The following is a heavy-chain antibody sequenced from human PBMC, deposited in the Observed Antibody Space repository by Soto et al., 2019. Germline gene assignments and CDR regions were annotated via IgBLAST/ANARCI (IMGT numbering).Heavy chain of an antibody. J-gene: IGHJ4*02. CDR3: ARIGVSSGHESPDFDS. Sequence: SVKVSCKASGDTFGRNAIHWVRQAPGQGLEWMGGIIPMFPTTNYAQKFKGRVTMTTDTSTSTAYMELRGLRSDDTAVYYCARIGVSSGHESPDFDSWGQGTLVTVSS. CDR2: IIPMFPTT. D-gene: IGHD3-16*01. V-gene: IGHV1-69*05. CDR1: GDTFGRNA.